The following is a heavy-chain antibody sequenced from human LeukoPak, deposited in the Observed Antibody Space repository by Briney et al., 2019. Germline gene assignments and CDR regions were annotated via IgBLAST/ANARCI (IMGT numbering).Heavy chain of an antibody. J-gene: IGHJ4*02. CDR2: ISSSGSTI. Sequence: GGSLRLSCAASGLTFGDYAMSWIRQAPGKGLEWVSYISSSGSTIYYADSVKGRFTISRDNAKNSLYLQMNSLRAEDTAVYYCAREVVVAANDYWGQGTLVTVSS. V-gene: IGHV3-11*01. CDR3: AREVVVAANDY. CDR1: GLTFGDYA. D-gene: IGHD2-15*01.